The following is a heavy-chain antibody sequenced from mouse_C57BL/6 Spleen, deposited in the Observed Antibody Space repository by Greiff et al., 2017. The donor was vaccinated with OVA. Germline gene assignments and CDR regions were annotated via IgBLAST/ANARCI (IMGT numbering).Heavy chain of an antibody. D-gene: IGHD2-12*01. J-gene: IGHJ4*01. Sequence: VQLQQSGTELVKPGASVKLSCKASGYTFTSYWMHWVKQRPGQGLEWIGNINPSNGGTNYNEKFKSKATLTVDKSSSTAYMQLSSLTSEDSAVYYCAREIPYSAYAMDYWGQGTSVTVSS. CDR2: INPSNGGT. CDR3: AREIPYSAYAMDY. V-gene: IGHV1-53*01. CDR1: GYTFTSYW.